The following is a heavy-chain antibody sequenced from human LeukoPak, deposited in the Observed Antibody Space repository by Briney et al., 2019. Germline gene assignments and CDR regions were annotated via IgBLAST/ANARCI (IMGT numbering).Heavy chain of an antibody. J-gene: IGHJ4*02. CDR3: ARAGPGYCSNTSCYYFDY. CDR1: GGSISSYY. CDR2: IYYSGST. D-gene: IGHD2-2*01. V-gene: IGHV4-59*01. Sequence: SETLSLTCIVSGGSISSYYWSWIRQPPGKGLEWIGYIYYSGSTHYNPSLKSRVTISVDTSKNQFSLELNSVTAADTAVYYCARAGPGYCSNTSCYYFDYWGQGTLVTVSS.